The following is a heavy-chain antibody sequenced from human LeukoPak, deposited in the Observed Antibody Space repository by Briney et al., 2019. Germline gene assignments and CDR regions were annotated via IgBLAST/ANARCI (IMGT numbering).Heavy chain of an antibody. Sequence: GGSLRLSCAASGFTFSSYAMSWVRQAPGKGLEWVSAVSGSGGNTYYADSVKGRFTISRDNSKNTLSLQMNSLRAEDTAVYYCAKNRAKSGWELGVWGQGTTVTVSS. D-gene: IGHD3-3*01. J-gene: IGHJ6*02. CDR3: AKNRAKSGWELGV. V-gene: IGHV3-23*01. CDR1: GFTFSSYA. CDR2: VSGSGGNT.